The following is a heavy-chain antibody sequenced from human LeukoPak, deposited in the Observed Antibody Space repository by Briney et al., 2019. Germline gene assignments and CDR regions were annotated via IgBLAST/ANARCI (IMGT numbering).Heavy chain of an antibody. CDR3: AIEIAAAGIWDY. Sequence: RASVKVSCKASGGTFSSYAISWVRQAPGQGLEWMGGIIPIFGTANYAQKFQGRVTITADESTITAYMELSSLRSEDTAVYYCAIEIAAAGIWDYWGQGTLVTVSS. J-gene: IGHJ4*02. D-gene: IGHD6-13*01. CDR1: GGTFSSYA. CDR2: IIPIFGTA. V-gene: IGHV1-69*13.